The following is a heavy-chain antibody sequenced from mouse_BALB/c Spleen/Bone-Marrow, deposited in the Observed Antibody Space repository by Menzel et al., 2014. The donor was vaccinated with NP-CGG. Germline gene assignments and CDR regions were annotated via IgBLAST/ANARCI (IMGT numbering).Heavy chain of an antibody. Sequence: EVKLVESGGGLVKPGGSLKLSCAAPGFTSSDYYMYWVRQTPEKRLEWVATISDGGSYTYYPDSVKGRFTISRDNAKNNLYLQMSSLKSEDTATYYCVLRWFAYWGQGTLVTVSA. CDR3: VLRWFAY. D-gene: IGHD1-1*01. CDR1: GFTSSDYY. J-gene: IGHJ3*01. V-gene: IGHV5-4*02. CDR2: ISDGGSYT.